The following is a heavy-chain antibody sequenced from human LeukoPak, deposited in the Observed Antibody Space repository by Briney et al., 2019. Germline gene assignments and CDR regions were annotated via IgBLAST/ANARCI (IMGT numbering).Heavy chain of an antibody. D-gene: IGHD3-22*01. CDR2: IYYSGST. J-gene: IGHJ6*03. CDR3: ARFYDSSGYYNYYYYMDV. CDR1: GGSISSYY. V-gene: IGHV4-59*01. Sequence: PSETLSLTCTVSGGSISSYYWSWLRQPPGKGLEWIGYIYYSGSTNYNPSLKSRVTISVDTSKNQFSLKLSSVTAADTAVYYCARFYDSSGYYNYYYYMDVWSKGTTVTVSS.